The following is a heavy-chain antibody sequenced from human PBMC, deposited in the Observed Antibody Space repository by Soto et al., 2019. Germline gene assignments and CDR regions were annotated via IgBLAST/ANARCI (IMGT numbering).Heavy chain of an antibody. CDR2: IYYSGST. V-gene: IGHV4-39*01. CDR3: ARTYYDFWSGDGYFDY. J-gene: IGHJ4*02. CDR1: GGSISSSSYY. D-gene: IGHD3-3*01. Sequence: SETLSLTCTVSGGSISSSSYYWGWIRQPPGKGLEWIGSIYYSGSTYYNPSLKSRVTISVDTSKNQFSLKLGSVTAADTAVYYCARTYYDFWSGDGYFDYWGQGTLVTVSS.